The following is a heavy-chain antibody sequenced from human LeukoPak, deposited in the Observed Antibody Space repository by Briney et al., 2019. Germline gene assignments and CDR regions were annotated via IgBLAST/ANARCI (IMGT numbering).Heavy chain of an antibody. J-gene: IGHJ4*02. CDR3: AKGAGSHPRLRCYFDY. CDR2: ISGSGGST. Sequence: QPGGSLRLSCAASGFTFSSYAMSWVRQAPGKGLEWVSAISGSGGSTYYADSVKGRFTISRDNSKNTLYLQMNSLRAEDTAVYYCAKGAGSHPRLRCYFDYWGQGTLVTVSS. D-gene: IGHD4-17*01. CDR1: GFTFSSYA. V-gene: IGHV3-23*01.